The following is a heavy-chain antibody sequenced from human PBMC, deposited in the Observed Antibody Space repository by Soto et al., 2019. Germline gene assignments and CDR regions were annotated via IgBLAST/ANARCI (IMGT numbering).Heavy chain of an antibody. J-gene: IGHJ4*02. CDR1: GFSFSSYW. CDR2: IRQDGREK. CDR3: AREGAGGFDY. V-gene: IGHV3-7*01. D-gene: IGHD3-10*01. Sequence: GGSLRLSCEASGFSFSSYWMSWVRQAPGKGLEWVANIRQDGREKSYVDSVKGRFTISRDNAKNSVYVQMNSLRVDDTAMYYCAREGAGGFDYWGQGFLVTVS.